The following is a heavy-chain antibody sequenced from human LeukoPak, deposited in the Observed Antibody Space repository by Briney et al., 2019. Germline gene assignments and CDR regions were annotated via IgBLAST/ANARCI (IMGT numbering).Heavy chain of an antibody. V-gene: IGHV3-49*04. Sequence: GGSLRLSCAASGFTFSSYAMHWVRQAPGKGLEWVSFIRSKVHGGTTDYATSVKGRFTMSRDDSKSIAYLQMDSLMTEDTAVYYCARHIVGPRSFFDYWGQGTLVTVSS. CDR1: GFTFSSYA. J-gene: IGHJ4*02. D-gene: IGHD1-26*01. CDR2: IRSKVHGGTT. CDR3: ARHIVGPRSFFDY.